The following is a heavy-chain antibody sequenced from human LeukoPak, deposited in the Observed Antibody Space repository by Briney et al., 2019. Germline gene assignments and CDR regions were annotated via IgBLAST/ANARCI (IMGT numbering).Heavy chain of an antibody. V-gene: IGHV3-7*03. Sequence: PGGSLRLPRAASGFMFSIYWMNWVRQAPGKGLEWVANIKQDGSEKHYVDSVKGRFTISRDNAKNSLYLQMNSLRAEDTAVYHCARAPLGSYDYWGQGTLVTVSS. D-gene: IGHD1-26*01. J-gene: IGHJ4*02. CDR1: GFMFSIYW. CDR2: IKQDGSEK. CDR3: ARAPLGSYDY.